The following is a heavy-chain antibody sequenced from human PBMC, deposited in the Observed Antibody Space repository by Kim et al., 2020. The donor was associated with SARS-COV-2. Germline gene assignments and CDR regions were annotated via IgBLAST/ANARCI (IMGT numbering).Heavy chain of an antibody. CDR2: YN. CDR3: ARGGDYGSGY. D-gene: IGHD3-10*01. V-gene: IGHV6-1*01. J-gene: IGHJ4*02. Sequence: YNDYAVSVKSRITINPDTSKNQFSLQLNSVTPEDTAVYYCARGGDYGSGYWGQGTLVTVSS.